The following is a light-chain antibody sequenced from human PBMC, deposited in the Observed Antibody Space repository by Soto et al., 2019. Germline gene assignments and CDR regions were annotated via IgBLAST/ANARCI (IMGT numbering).Light chain of an antibody. Sequence: QSALTQPASVSGSPGQSLTISCTGTSSDVGSYNLVSWYQQHPGKAPKLMIYEGSKRPSGVSNRFSGSKSGNTASLTISGLQAEDDAYYYCCSYAGSSTFVVFGGGTQLTVL. V-gene: IGLV2-23*01. J-gene: IGLJ2*01. CDR3: CSYAGSSTFVV. CDR1: SSDVGSYNL. CDR2: EGS.